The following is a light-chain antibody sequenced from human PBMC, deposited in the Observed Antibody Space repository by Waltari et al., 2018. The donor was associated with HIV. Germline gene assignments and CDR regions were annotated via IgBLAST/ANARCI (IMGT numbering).Light chain of an antibody. CDR3: QQTGSFPFT. CDR2: CAF. Sequence: DIQMTQSPSFLTASLGDRLTITSRASQGISTWLALYQKNPGTPAKLLIYCAFTVRGEVPSRFSGSGSGTDFTLTINNLQPEDFATYFCQQTGSFPFTFGPGTKVDIK. CDR1: QGISTW. J-gene: IGKJ3*01. V-gene: IGKV1-12*02.